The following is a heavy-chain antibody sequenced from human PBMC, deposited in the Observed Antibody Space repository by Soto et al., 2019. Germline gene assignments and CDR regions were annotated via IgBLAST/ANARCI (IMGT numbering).Heavy chain of an antibody. D-gene: IGHD3-9*01. J-gene: IGHJ4*02. CDR2: IYYSGST. CDR3: ARGYDILTGPLDY. Sequence: PSETLSLTCTVSGGSITSSSFYWGWIRQPPGKGLEWIGIIYYSGSTYYNPSLKSRVTISVDTSKSQFSLNLNSVTAADTAVYYCARGYDILTGPLDYWGPGTLVNVSS. CDR1: GGSITSSSFY. V-gene: IGHV4-39*01.